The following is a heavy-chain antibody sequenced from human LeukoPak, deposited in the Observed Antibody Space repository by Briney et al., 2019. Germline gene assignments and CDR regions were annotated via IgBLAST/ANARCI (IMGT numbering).Heavy chain of an antibody. V-gene: IGHV3-7*01. D-gene: IGHD3-16*01. Sequence: GGSLRLSCAASKFFFHGYWMSWVRQAPGKGLEWVANIKQDGSEGYYMDSVKGRFTISRDNAKNLLFLQMNSLRPDDTAVYYCARLNFWSNSYAAPFDSWGQGSLVTVS. CDR3: ARLNFWSNSYAAPFDS. CDR1: KFFFHGYW. J-gene: IGHJ4*02. CDR2: IKQDGSEG.